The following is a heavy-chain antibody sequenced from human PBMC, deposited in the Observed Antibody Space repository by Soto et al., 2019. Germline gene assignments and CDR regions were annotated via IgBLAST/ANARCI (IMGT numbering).Heavy chain of an antibody. J-gene: IGHJ5*02. CDR2: IYYTGTT. Sequence: SETLSLTCTVSGGSISPYYWSWIRQPPGKGLEWIGYIYYTGTTRYNPSLKSRVTTSVDTAKNQFSLKLSSVTAADTAVYYCSRLGGYYQALDTWGQGTLVTVSS. CDR1: GGSISPYY. V-gene: IGHV4-59*08. CDR3: SRLGGYYQALDT. D-gene: IGHD3-22*01.